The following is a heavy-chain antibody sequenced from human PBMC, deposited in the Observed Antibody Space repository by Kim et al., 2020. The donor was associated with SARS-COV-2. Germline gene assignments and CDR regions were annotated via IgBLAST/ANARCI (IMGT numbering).Heavy chain of an antibody. CDR2: ISAYNGNT. Sequence: ASVKVSCKASGYTFTSYGISWVRQAPGQGLEWMGWISAYNGNTNYAQKLQGRVTMTTDTSTSTAYMELRSLRSDDTVVYYCARVLTSYKWGMAEYSYGTTDFEYWGQGTLVTVSS. D-gene: IGHD5-18*01. V-gene: IGHV1-18*01. CDR1: GYTFTSYG. CDR3: ARVLTSYKWGMAEYSYGTTDFEY. J-gene: IGHJ4*02.